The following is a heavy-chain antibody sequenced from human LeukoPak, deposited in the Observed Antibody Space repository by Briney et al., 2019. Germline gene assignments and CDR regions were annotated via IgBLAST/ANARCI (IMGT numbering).Heavy chain of an antibody. D-gene: IGHD6-13*01. CDR3: ARVYYSSSYDYWYFDL. Sequence: SETLSLTCTVSGGSISNYYWNWIRQPPRKGLEWIGYIYYSGSTNYNLSLKSRVTISVDTSKNQFSLKLSSVTAADTAVYYCARVYYSSSYDYWYFDLWGRGTLVTVSS. V-gene: IGHV4-59*01. J-gene: IGHJ2*01. CDR1: GGSISNYY. CDR2: IYYSGST.